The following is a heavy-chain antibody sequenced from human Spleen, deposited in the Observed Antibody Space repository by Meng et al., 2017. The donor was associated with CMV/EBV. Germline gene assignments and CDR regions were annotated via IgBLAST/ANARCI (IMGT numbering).Heavy chain of an antibody. D-gene: IGHD5-18*01. CDR2: INSDGSST. Sequence: ASGCTFSSYWMHWVRQAPGKGLVWVSRINSDGSSTSYADSVKGRFTISRDNAKNTLYLQMNSLRAEDTAMYYCTLHGGIQLWEPDYWGQGTLVTVSS. CDR1: GCTFSSYW. CDR3: TLHGGIQLWEPDY. V-gene: IGHV3-74*01. J-gene: IGHJ4*02.